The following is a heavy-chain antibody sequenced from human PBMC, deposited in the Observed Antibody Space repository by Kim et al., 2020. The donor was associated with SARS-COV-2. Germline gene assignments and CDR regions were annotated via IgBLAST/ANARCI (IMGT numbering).Heavy chain of an antibody. D-gene: IGHD1-26*01. CDR2: IYYSGST. CDR1: GGSITNNY. CDR3: ARTPGLAWQSGCFIDY. V-gene: IGHV4-59*13. J-gene: IGHJ4*01. Sequence: SETLSLTCTVSGGSITNNYWSWIRQPPVKGLEWIGYIYYSGSTNYNPSLRSRATISLDTSRSQFSLKLDSVTAADTALYYCARTPGLAWQSGCFIDYLG.